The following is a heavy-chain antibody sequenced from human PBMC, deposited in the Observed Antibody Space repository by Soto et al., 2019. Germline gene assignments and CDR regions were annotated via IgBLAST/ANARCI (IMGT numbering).Heavy chain of an antibody. V-gene: IGHV3-23*01. Sequence: GGSLRLSCAASGFTFSSYAMGWVRQGPGKGLEWVAVVSIGGSTHYADSVRGRFTISGDNSKNTLSLQMNSLTAEDTAVYFCAKRRGAGGHFDYWGQGALVTVSS. CDR3: AKRRGAGGHFDY. CDR1: GFTFSSYA. D-gene: IGHD2-15*01. CDR2: VSIGGST. J-gene: IGHJ4*02.